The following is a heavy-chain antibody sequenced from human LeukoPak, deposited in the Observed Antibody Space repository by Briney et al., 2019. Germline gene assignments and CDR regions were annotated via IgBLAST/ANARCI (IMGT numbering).Heavy chain of an antibody. Sequence: GGSLRLSCAASGFTFSGYSMNWVRQAPGKGLEWVAVISYDGSNKYYADSVKGRFTISRDNSKNTLYLQMNSLRAEDTAVYYCAKLEVVVVAATDDAFDIWGQGTMVTVSS. CDR1: GFTFSGYS. CDR2: ISYDGSNK. J-gene: IGHJ3*02. V-gene: IGHV3-30*18. CDR3: AKLEVVVVAATDDAFDI. D-gene: IGHD2-15*01.